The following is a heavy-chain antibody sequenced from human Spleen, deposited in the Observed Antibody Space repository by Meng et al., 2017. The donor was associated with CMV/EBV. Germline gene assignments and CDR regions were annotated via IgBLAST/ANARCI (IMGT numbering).Heavy chain of an antibody. D-gene: IGHD4-23*01. Sequence: GESLKISCAFCVFIFSGYDLHWVRQPIRKGLEWVSPIGPPGDTSSPVSVKGQFTISRENARRSLSLQLSRLRDGDTAVYYCARDGVTPSYYYYGMDVWGQGTTVTVSS. V-gene: IGHV3-13*03. J-gene: IGHJ6*02. CDR2: IGPPGDT. CDR1: VFIFSGYD. CDR3: ARDGVTPSYYYYGMDV.